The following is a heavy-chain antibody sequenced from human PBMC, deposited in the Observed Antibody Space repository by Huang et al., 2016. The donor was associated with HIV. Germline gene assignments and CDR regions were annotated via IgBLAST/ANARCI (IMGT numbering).Heavy chain of an antibody. J-gene: IGHJ3*02. CDR1: GFTFSGSA. Sequence: EVQLVQSRGGLLRPGGSLRVSCAASGFTFSGSAIHWVRQTAGKGLGWVGRIKTKNDNYATAFTASLEGRFTVSRDDSRNTAYLQMNSLKTEDTAVYYCTRLRNGDDAFDIWGQGTTVTVSS. V-gene: IGHV3-73*01. CDR2: IKTKNDNYAT. CDR3: TRLRNGDDAFDI.